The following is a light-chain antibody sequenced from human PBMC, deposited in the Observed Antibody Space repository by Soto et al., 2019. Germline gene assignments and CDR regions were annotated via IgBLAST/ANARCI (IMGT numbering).Light chain of an antibody. Sequence: DIVMTQSPLSLPVTPGEPASISCRSSQILLHSNGYNYLDWYLQKPGQSPQLLIYLGSNRASGVPDRFSGSGSGTDFTLKISRVEAVDVGVYYCMQALQTPPTFGQGTKVEIK. CDR2: LGS. V-gene: IGKV2-28*01. CDR1: QILLHSNGYNY. J-gene: IGKJ1*01. CDR3: MQALQTPPT.